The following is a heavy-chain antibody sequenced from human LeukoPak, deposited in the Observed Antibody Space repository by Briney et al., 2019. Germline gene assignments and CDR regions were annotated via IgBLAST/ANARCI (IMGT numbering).Heavy chain of an antibody. CDR2: IKEDGSEI. V-gene: IGHV3-7*01. CDR3: AGWAYDSH. J-gene: IGHJ4*02. Sequence: GGSLRLSCAASGFAFSNYWMSWVRQAPGKGLEWVANIKEDGSEIYYVDSVKGRFTISKDNAKNSLYLQMSSLRVEDTAVYYCAGWAYDSHWGQGTLVTVSS. CDR1: GFAFSNYW. D-gene: IGHD3-16*01.